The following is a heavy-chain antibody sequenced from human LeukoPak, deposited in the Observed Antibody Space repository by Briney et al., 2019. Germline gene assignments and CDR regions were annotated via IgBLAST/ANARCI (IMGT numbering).Heavy chain of an antibody. D-gene: IGHD6-19*01. CDR2: ISWDGGST. J-gene: IGHJ4*02. Sequence: PGGSLRLSCAASGFTFDDYTMHWVRQAPGKGLEWASLISWDGGSTYYADSVKGRFTISRDNSKNSLYLQMNSLRTEDTALYYCTRGGVAALDYWGQGTLVTVSS. CDR3: TRGGVAALDY. V-gene: IGHV3-43*01. CDR1: GFTFDDYT.